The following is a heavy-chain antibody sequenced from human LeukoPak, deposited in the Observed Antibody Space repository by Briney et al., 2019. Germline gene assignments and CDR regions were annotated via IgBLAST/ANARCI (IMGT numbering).Heavy chain of an antibody. CDR3: ARAPDYYDSSGYYSPHWYFDL. CDR2: IYYSGST. V-gene: IGHV4-59*08. J-gene: IGHJ2*01. D-gene: IGHD3-22*01. Sequence: SETLSLTCTVSGGSISSYYLSWIRQPPGKGLEWIGYIYYSGSTNYNPSLKSRVTISVDTSKNQFSLKLSSVTAADTAVYYCARAPDYYDSSGYYSPHWYFDLWGRGTLVTVSS. CDR1: GGSISSYY.